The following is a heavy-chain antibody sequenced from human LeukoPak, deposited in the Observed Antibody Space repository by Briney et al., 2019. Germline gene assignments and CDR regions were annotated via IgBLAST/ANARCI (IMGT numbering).Heavy chain of an antibody. Sequence: SVKVSCKASGGIFSSYAISWVRQAPGQGLEWMGRIIPILGIANYAQKFRGRVTITADKSTSTAYMDLSSLRSEDTAVYYCARDLPPYYFDYWGQGTLVTVSS. CDR3: ARDLPPYYFDY. J-gene: IGHJ4*02. V-gene: IGHV1-69*04. CDR1: GGIFSSYA. CDR2: IIPILGIA.